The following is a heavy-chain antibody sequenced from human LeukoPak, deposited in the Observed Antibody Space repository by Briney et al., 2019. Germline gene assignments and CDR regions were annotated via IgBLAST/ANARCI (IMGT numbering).Heavy chain of an antibody. CDR1: GFTFSRYE. D-gene: IGHD3-16*02. J-gene: IGHJ4*02. CDR3: ARESPNMITFGGVIASHFDY. V-gene: IGHV3-48*03. Sequence: PGGSLRLSCAASGFTFSRYEMNWVRRAPGKGLEWVSYISSSGSTIYYADSVKGRFTISRDNAKNSLYLQMNSLRAEDTAVYYCARESPNMITFGGVIASHFDYWGEVTLVTVSS. CDR2: ISSSGSTI.